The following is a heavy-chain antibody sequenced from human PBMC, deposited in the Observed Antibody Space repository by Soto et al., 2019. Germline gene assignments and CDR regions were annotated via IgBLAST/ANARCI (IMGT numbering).Heavy chain of an antibody. Sequence: QVQLVQSGAEVKKPGSSVKVSCKSSGGTFSTSAISWVRQAPGQGLEWVGGIMPVFPTPDYAQKFQGRVTIPADESTTTTYLELTGLRHDDTAVYYCARAKDRQQLGGNSYFMLDVWGQGTAITVSS. J-gene: IGHJ6*02. V-gene: IGHV1-69*12. CDR3: ARAKDRQQLGGNSYFMLDV. CDR2: IMPVFPTP. D-gene: IGHD1-7*01. CDR1: GGTFSTSA.